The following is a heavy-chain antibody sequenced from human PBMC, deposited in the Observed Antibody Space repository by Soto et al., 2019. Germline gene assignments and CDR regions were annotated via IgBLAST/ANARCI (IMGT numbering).Heavy chain of an antibody. V-gene: IGHV3-74*01. CDR2: INSDASHT. Sequence: GGSLRLSCAASGFTFSTYLMHWIRQVPGKGLEWVSRINSDASHTYYADSVKGRFTISRDNAKNTLHLEMNSLRAEDTAVYYCVRDGNCITTRCYGNWFDPWGQGTLVTV. D-gene: IGHD2-2*01. J-gene: IGHJ5*02. CDR1: GFTFSTYL. CDR3: VRDGNCITTRCYGNWFDP.